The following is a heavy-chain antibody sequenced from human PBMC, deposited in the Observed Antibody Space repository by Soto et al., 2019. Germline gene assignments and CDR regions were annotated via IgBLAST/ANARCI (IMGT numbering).Heavy chain of an antibody. CDR3: ARGVDTTKVDF. V-gene: IGHV4-31*03. J-gene: IGHJ4*02. CDR2: MYNSGST. D-gene: IGHD4-17*01. CDR1: GDSISSGGYR. Sequence: QVQLQESGPGLVKPSQTLSFTCTVSGDSISSGGYRWSWIRQQPGEGLEWIGFMYNSGSTSYNPSLKGRATISVDTSTNQFSLNLRSVTAADTAVYYCARGVDTTKVDFWGQGTLVTVS.